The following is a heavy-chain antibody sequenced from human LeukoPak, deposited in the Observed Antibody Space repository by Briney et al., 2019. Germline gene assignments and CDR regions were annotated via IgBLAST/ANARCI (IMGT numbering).Heavy chain of an antibody. V-gene: IGHV3-30*02. J-gene: IGHJ4*02. CDR2: IRDDGSNQ. CDR1: GFMFSEYG. Sequence: PGGSLRLSCAASGFMFSEYGMHWVRQAPGKGLEWVAFIRDDGSNQYFAESVKGRFTISRDNSKNTVSLQMNSLRSEDTAVYYCARDPYTPLIFWGQGTLVTVSS. D-gene: IGHD3/OR15-3a*01. CDR3: ARDPYTPLIF.